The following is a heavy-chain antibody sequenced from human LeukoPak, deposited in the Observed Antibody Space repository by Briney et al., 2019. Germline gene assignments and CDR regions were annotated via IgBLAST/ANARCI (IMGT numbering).Heavy chain of an antibody. Sequence: PGGSLRLSCAASGFAFSEYYMSWVRQAPGEGLEWVSYISDGSSYTKYADSVKGRFTISRDNAKNSLYLQMNSLRAEDTAMYYCAREASGSPGSAFDIWGQGTMVTVSS. CDR1: GFAFSEYY. CDR3: AREASGSPGSAFDI. V-gene: IGHV3-11*06. D-gene: IGHD1-26*01. J-gene: IGHJ3*02. CDR2: ISDGSSYT.